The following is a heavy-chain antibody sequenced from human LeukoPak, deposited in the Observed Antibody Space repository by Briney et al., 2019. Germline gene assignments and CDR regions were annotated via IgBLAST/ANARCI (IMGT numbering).Heavy chain of an antibody. J-gene: IGHJ4*02. V-gene: IGHV3-21*01. CDR1: GFIFTSYT. CDR3: ARVLPPEASEVFDY. CDR2: ITSTSSYI. Sequence: GGSLRLSCAASGFIFTSYTMTWVRQAPGKGLEWVASITSTSSYIYYADSVKGRFTSSRDNAKNTLYLEMNSLRAEDTAVYYCARVLPPEASEVFDYWGQGTLVTVSS. D-gene: IGHD1-14*01.